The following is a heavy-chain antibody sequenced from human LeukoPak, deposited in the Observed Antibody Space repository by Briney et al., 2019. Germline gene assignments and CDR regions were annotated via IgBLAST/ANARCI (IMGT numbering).Heavy chain of an antibody. V-gene: IGHV3-15*01. Sequence: GGSLRLSCAASGFTFSNAWMTWVRQAPGKGLEWVGRIKSKTDGGTIDYAAPVKCRFTISRDDLKNTVFLQMNSLKTEDTAVYYCSTGKYNWNDSGYWGQGTRVTVSS. CDR1: GFTFSNAW. J-gene: IGHJ4*02. D-gene: IGHD1-1*01. CDR2: IKSKTDGGTI. CDR3: STGKYNWNDSGY.